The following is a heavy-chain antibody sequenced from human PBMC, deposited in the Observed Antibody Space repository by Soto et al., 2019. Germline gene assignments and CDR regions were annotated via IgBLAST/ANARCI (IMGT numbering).Heavy chain of an antibody. D-gene: IGHD6-19*01. CDR3: ARDRAVAGIFDY. J-gene: IGHJ4*02. CDR1: GFTFSSYG. V-gene: IGHV3-33*01. Sequence: LRLSCAASGFTFSSYGMHWVRQAPGKGLEWVAVIWYDGSNKYYADSVKGRFTISRDNSKNTLYLQMNSLRAEDTAVYYCARDRAVAGIFDYWGQGTLVTVSS. CDR2: IWYDGSNK.